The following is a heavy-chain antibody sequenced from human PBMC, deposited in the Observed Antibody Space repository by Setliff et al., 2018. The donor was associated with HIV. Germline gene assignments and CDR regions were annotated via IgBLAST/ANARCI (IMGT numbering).Heavy chain of an antibody. J-gene: IGHJ4*02. V-gene: IGHV3-7*01. CDR1: GFTFSSYE. D-gene: IGHD6-13*01. CDR2: IKQDGSEN. Sequence: GGSLRLSCAASGFTFSSYEMNWVRQAPGKGLEWVANIKQDGSENYFVDSVKGRFTISRDNTRSSLFLHMDSLTAEDTAVYYCAKGRYSSSWYYFDYWGQGTLVTVSS. CDR3: AKGRYSSSWYYFDY.